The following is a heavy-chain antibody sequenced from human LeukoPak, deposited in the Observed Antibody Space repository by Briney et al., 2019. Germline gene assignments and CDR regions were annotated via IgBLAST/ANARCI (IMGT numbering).Heavy chain of an antibody. V-gene: IGHV3-43*01. J-gene: IGHJ4*02. D-gene: IGHD5-18*01. CDR1: GFTFDDYT. CDR2: ISRNGRSI. CDR3: AKDIVDTAMVTSSFDY. Sequence: GGSLRLSCAASGFTFDDYTMHWVRQIPGKGLEWVSLISRNGRSINYADSVKGRFTISRDNAKNSLYLQMNSLRAEDTALYYCAKDIVDTAMVTSSFDYWGQGTLVTVSS.